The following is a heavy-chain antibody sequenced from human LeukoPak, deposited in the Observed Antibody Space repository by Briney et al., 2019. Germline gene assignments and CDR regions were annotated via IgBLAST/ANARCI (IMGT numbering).Heavy chain of an antibody. CDR2: ISYDGSNK. Sequence: GGSLRLSCAASGFTFSSYGMHWVRQAPGKGLEWVAVISYDGSNKYYADSVKGRFTISRDNSKNTLYLQMNSLRAEDTAVYYCAKGGRYGDYEDYFDYWGQGTLVTVSS. V-gene: IGHV3-30*18. CDR1: GFTFSSYG. CDR3: AKGGRYGDYEDYFDY. J-gene: IGHJ4*02. D-gene: IGHD4-17*01.